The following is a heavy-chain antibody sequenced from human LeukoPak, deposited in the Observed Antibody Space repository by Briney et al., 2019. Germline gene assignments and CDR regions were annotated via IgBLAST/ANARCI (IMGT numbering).Heavy chain of an antibody. V-gene: IGHV4-61*02. D-gene: IGHD6-13*01. CDR3: AREGAAYSSSWYSSVDYWFDP. J-gene: IGHJ5*02. Sequence: SETLSLTCTVSGGSISSGTYYWSCIRQPAGKGLEWIGRIYTSGSTNYNPSLKSRVTISVDTSKNQFSLKLSSVTVADTAVYYCAREGAAYSSSWYSSVDYWFDPWGQGTLVTVSS. CDR1: GGSISSGTYY. CDR2: IYTSGST.